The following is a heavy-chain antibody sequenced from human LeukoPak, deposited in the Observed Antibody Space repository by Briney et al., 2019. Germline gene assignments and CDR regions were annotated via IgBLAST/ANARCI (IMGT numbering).Heavy chain of an antibody. Sequence: GGSLRLSCAASGFTFSYYTMSWVRQAPGKGLELVSSISSTGSSIYYADSVKGRFTISRDNAKNSLYLQMSSLRVEDTAVYYCARDDVAWNDVHWFDPWGQGTLVTVSS. CDR2: ISSTGSSI. V-gene: IGHV3-21*01. J-gene: IGHJ5*02. CDR1: GFTFSYYT. D-gene: IGHD1-1*01. CDR3: ARDDVAWNDVHWFDP.